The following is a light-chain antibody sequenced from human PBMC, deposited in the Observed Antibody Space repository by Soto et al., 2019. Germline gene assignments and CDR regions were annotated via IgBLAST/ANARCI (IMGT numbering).Light chain of an antibody. CDR2: GNS. CDR1: SSNIGAGYD. Sequence: VLTQPPSVSGAPGQRVTISCTGSSSNIGAGYDVHWYQQLPGTAPKLLIYGNSNRPSGVPDRFSGSKSGTSASLAITGLQAEDEADYYCQAYDSSLSVLYVFGTGTKVTVL. V-gene: IGLV1-40*01. J-gene: IGLJ1*01. CDR3: QAYDSSLSVLYV.